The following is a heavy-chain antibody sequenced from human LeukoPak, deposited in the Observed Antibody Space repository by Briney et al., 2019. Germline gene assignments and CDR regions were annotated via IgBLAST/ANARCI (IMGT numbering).Heavy chain of an antibody. CDR1: GYSFTSYW. CDR3: ARHGHCTNGVCYSNYYYYVDV. J-gene: IGHJ6*03. D-gene: IGHD2-8*01. Sequence: GESLKISCKGSGYSFTSYWIGWVRQMPGKGLEWMGIIYPDDSDTRYSPSLEGQVIISVDKSISTAYLQWSSLKASDTATYYCARHGHCTNGVCYSNYYYYVDVWGKGTTVTVSS. V-gene: IGHV5-51*01. CDR2: IYPDDSDT.